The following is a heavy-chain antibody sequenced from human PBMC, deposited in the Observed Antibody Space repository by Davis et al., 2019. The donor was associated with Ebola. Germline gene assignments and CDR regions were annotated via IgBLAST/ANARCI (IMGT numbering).Heavy chain of an antibody. J-gene: IGHJ4*02. CDR3: ARDPSYYDSSGYKRFDY. Sequence: ASVKVSCKASGYTFTSYYMHWVRQAPGQGLEWMGIINPSGGSTSYAQKFQGRVTMTRDTSTSTVYMELSSLRSEDTAVYYCARDPSYYDSSGYKRFDYWGQGTLVTVSS. V-gene: IGHV1-46*01. CDR2: INPSGGST. D-gene: IGHD3-22*01. CDR1: GYTFTSYY.